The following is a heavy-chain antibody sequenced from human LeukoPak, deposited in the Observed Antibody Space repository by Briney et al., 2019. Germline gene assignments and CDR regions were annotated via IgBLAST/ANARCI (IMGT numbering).Heavy chain of an antibody. CDR1: GFTFSSYG. CDR3: AKDIIVGLSIVVVPAAMDY. Sequence: GGSLRPSCAASGFTFSSYGMHWVRQAPGKGLEWVAFIRYDGSNKYYADSVKGRFTISRDNSKNTLYLQMNSLRAEDTAVYYCAKDIIVGLSIVVVPAAMDYWGQGTMVTVSS. V-gene: IGHV3-30*02. J-gene: IGHJ4*02. D-gene: IGHD2-2*01. CDR2: IRYDGSNK.